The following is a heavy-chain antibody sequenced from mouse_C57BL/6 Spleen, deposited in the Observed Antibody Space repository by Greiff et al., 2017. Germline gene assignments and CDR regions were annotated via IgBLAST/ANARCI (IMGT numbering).Heavy chain of an antibody. V-gene: IGHV5-4*01. CDR1: GFTFSSYA. J-gene: IGHJ4*01. Sequence: EVQLQESGGGLVKPGGSLKLSCAASGFTFSSYAMSWVRQTPEKRLEWVATISDGGSYTYYPDNVKGRFTISRDNAKNNLYLQMSHLKSEDTAMYYCARETAQATYAMDYWGQGTSVTVSS. CDR3: ARETAQATYAMDY. D-gene: IGHD3-2*02. CDR2: ISDGGSYT.